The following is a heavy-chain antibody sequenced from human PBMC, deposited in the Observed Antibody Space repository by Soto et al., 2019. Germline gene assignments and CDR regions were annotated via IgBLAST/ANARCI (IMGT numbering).Heavy chain of an antibody. CDR2: IYPGDSDT. D-gene: IGHD3-10*01. J-gene: IGHJ4*02. Sequence: PGESLKISCKGSGYSFTSYWIGWVRQMPGKGLEWMGIIYPGDSDTRYSPSFQGQVTISADKSISTAYLQWSSLKASDTAMYYCASPINADGVRGVPLYFDYWGQGTLVTVSS. V-gene: IGHV5-51*01. CDR1: GYSFTSYW. CDR3: ASPINADGVRGVPLYFDY.